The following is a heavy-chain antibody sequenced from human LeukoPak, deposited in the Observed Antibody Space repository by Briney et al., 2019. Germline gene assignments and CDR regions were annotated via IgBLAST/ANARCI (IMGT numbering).Heavy chain of an antibody. D-gene: IGHD2-15*01. J-gene: IGHJ6*02. V-gene: IGHV3-23*01. Sequence: GGSLRLSCAASGFTFSSYAMSWVRQAPGKGLEWVTTINVSGGSTYYADSVKGRFTISRDNSKNTLYLQMNSLRVEDMAIYYCAKYGRSGYSSGMDVWGQGTTVTVSS. CDR2: INVSGGST. CDR1: GFTFSSYA. CDR3: AKYGRSGYSSGMDV.